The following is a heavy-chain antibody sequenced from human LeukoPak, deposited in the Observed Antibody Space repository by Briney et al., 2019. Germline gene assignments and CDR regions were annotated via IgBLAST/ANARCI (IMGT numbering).Heavy chain of an antibody. CDR1: GGTFSSYA. J-gene: IGHJ4*02. CDR2: IIPIFGTA. D-gene: IGHD7-27*01. V-gene: IGHV1-69*01. CDR3: ARETGDGGSADY. Sequence: SVKVSCKASGGTFSSYAISWVRQAPGQGLEWMGGIIPIFGTANYAQKFQGRVTITADESTSTAYMEPSSLRSEDTAVYYCARETGDGGSADYWGQGTLVTVSS.